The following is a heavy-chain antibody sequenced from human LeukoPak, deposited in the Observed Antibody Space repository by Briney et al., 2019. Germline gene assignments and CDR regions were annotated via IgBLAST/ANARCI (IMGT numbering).Heavy chain of an antibody. CDR3: AGDPWEYYGSGFYYMDV. CDR2: ISSSSSYI. J-gene: IGHJ6*03. D-gene: IGHD3-10*01. V-gene: IGHV3-21*01. CDR1: GFTFSDHY. Sequence: GGSLRLSCVASGFTFSDHYMDWVRQAPGKRLEWVSSISSSSSYIYYGDSVKGRFTISRDNARNSLYLQMNSLRAEDTAVYYCAGDPWEYYGSGFYYMDVWGKGTTVTVSS.